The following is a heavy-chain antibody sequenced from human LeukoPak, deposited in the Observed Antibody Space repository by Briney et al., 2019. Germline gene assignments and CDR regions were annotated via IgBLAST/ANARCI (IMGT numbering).Heavy chain of an antibody. J-gene: IGHJ6*03. D-gene: IGHD3-10*01. CDR3: ARVGYGSGSYYYYMDV. V-gene: IGHV3-23*01. CDR1: GFTFSSYA. CDR2: ISGSGGST. Sequence: GGSLRLSCAASGFTFSSYAMSWVRQAPGKGLEWVSAISGSGGSTYYADSVKGRFTISRDNSKNTLYLQMNSLRAEDTAVYYCARVGYGSGSYYYYMDVWGKGTTVTISS.